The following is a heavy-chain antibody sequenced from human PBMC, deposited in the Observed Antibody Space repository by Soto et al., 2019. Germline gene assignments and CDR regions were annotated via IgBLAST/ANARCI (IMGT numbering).Heavy chain of an antibody. CDR1: GYTFTSYA. Sequence: QVQLVQSGAEVKKPGASVKVSCKASGYTFTSYAMHWVRQAPGQRLEWMGWINAGNGNTKYSQKFQGRVTITRDTSASTAYMELSSLRSEDTAVYYWARDTYDFWIGYYGPFDYWGQGTLVTVSS. D-gene: IGHD3-3*01. V-gene: IGHV1-3*01. J-gene: IGHJ4*02. CDR3: ARDTYDFWIGYYGPFDY. CDR2: INAGNGNT.